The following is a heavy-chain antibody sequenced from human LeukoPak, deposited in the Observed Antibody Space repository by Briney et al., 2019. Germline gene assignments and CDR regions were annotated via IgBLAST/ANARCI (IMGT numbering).Heavy chain of an antibody. CDR1: GGSITSGDYY. CDR2: IYTSGST. Sequence: SETLSLTCTVSGGSITSGDYYWSWIRQPAGKGLEWIGRIYTSGSTNYNPSLKSRVTISVDTSKNQFSLKLSSVTAADTAVYYCARAGDIYVCGGDCPPYYFDYWGQGTLVTVSS. V-gene: IGHV4-61*02. D-gene: IGHD2-21*02. J-gene: IGHJ4*02. CDR3: ARAGDIYVCGGDCPPYYFDY.